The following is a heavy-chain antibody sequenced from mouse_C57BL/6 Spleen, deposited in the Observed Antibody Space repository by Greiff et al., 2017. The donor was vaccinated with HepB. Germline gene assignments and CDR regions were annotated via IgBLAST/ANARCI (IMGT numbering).Heavy chain of an antibody. Sequence: DVKLVESGGGLVKPGGSLKLSCAASGFTFSSYAMSWVRQTPEKRLEWVATISDGGSYTYYPDNVKGRFTISRDNAKNNLYLQMSHLKSEDTAIYYCARYVHYDYGDWYFDVWGTGTTVTVSS. D-gene: IGHD2-4*01. J-gene: IGHJ1*03. CDR3: ARYVHYDYGDWYFDV. CDR2: ISDGGSYT. CDR1: GFTFSSYA. V-gene: IGHV5-4*03.